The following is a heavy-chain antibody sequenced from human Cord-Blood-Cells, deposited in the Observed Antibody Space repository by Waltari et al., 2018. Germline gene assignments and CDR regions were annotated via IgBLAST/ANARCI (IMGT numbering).Heavy chain of an antibody. Sequence: QVQLVQSGAEVKKPGSSVKVSCKASGGTFSSYAISWVRQAPGQGLEWMGGVIPIFGTANYAKKFQGRVTITADESTSTAYMGLSSLRSEDTAVYYCASGYCTNGVCYDAFDIWGQGTMVTVSS. CDR3: ASGYCTNGVCYDAFDI. CDR1: GGTFSSYA. V-gene: IGHV1-69*01. D-gene: IGHD2-8*01. CDR2: VIPIFGTA. J-gene: IGHJ3*02.